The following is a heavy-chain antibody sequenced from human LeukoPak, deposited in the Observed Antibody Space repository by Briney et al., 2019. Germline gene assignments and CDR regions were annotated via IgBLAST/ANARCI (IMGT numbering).Heavy chain of an antibody. CDR3: ARGTVFDY. CDR2: INHSGST. D-gene: IGHD2-21*02. CDR1: GGSFSGYY. J-gene: IGHJ4*02. V-gene: IGHV4-34*01. Sequence: SETLSLTCAVYGGSFSGYYWSWIRQPPGKGLEWIGEINHSGSTNYNPSLKSRVTISVDTSKNQFSLKLSSVTAADTAVYYCARGTVFDYWGQGTLVTVSS.